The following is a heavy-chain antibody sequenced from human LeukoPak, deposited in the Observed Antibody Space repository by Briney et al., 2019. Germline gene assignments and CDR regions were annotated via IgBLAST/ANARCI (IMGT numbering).Heavy chain of an antibody. CDR2: SSAYNGNT. Sequence: GASVKVSCKASGYTFTSYGISWVRQAPGQGLEWMGWSSAYNGNTNYAQKLQGRVTMTTDTSTSTAYMELRSLRSDDTAVYYCARVVGYSYVYYFDYWGQGTLVTVSS. D-gene: IGHD5-18*01. V-gene: IGHV1-18*01. CDR3: ARVVGYSYVYYFDY. J-gene: IGHJ4*02. CDR1: GYTFTSYG.